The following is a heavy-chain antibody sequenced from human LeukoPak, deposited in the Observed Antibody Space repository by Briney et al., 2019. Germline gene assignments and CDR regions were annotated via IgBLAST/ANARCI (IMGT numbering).Heavy chain of an antibody. J-gene: IGHJ3*02. V-gene: IGHV4-4*07. Sequence: SETLSLTCTVSGGSVSNYYWSWIRQPAGKGLEWIGRIFTSGSTNYNPSLKSRVTMSVDTSKNQFSLKLSSVTAADTAVYYCARAPLYGDYTHAFDIWGQGTMVTVSS. CDR1: GGSVSNYY. CDR3: ARAPLYGDYTHAFDI. CDR2: IFTSGST. D-gene: IGHD4-17*01.